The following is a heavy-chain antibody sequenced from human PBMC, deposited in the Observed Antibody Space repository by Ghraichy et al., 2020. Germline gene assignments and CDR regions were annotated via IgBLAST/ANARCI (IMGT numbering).Heavy chain of an antibody. CDR3: ITGRYCRGDNCYDFRAFDI. Sequence: GGSLRLSCAASGFTFSSAWMNWVRQAPGKGLEWVGRIKSKTDGGRIDYAAPVKGRFTISRDDSTNTLYLQMNSLKNEDTAVYYCITGRYCRGDNCYDFRAFDIWGQGTMVTVSS. CDR2: IKSKTDGGRI. J-gene: IGHJ3*02. D-gene: IGHD2-15*01. V-gene: IGHV3-15*01. CDR1: GFTFSSAW.